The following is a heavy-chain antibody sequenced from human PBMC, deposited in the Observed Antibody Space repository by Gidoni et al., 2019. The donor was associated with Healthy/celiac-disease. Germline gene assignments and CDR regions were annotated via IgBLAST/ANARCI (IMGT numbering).Heavy chain of an antibody. Sequence: QVQLVESGGGVVQPGRSLRLSCAASGFTFSSYAMHWVRQAPGKGLAGVAVISYDGSNKYYADSVKGRFTISRDNSKNTLYLQMNSLRAEDTAVYYCARGLLPAALGPWGQGTLVTVSS. J-gene: IGHJ4*02. CDR1: GFTFSSYA. D-gene: IGHD2-2*01. V-gene: IGHV3-30-3*01. CDR3: ARGLLPAALGP. CDR2: ISYDGSNK.